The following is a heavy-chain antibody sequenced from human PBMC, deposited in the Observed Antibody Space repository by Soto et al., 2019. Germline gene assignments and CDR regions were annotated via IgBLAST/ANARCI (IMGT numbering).Heavy chain of an antibody. CDR2: VSGSGGNT. J-gene: IGHJ4*02. CDR1: GFTFRNSA. Sequence: PEGSLRLSCAASGFTFRNSAMSWVRQAPGKGLEWVSTVSGSGGNTYYADSVKGRFTISRDNLKNTLYLQMNSLRAEDTAVYYCAKFFLVVSGGIFYHDSWRQGTLVTVSS. V-gene: IGHV3-23*01. CDR3: AKFFLVVSGGIFYHDS. D-gene: IGHD2-15*01.